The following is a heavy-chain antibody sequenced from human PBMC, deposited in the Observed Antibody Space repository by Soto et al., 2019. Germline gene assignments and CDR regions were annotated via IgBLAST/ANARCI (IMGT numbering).Heavy chain of an antibody. D-gene: IGHD6-19*01. Sequence: GGSLRLSCAASGFTFSRYGMSWVRQAPGKGLEWVSAITGNGGSKYYADPEKGRFTISRDNSRNTLYLQMNSLRVEDTAAYYCAKDQFSSGWYNDYYYGMDVWGQGTTVTVSS. CDR2: ITGNGGSK. CDR3: AKDQFSSGWYNDYYYGMDV. CDR1: GFTFSRYG. J-gene: IGHJ6*02. V-gene: IGHV3-23*01.